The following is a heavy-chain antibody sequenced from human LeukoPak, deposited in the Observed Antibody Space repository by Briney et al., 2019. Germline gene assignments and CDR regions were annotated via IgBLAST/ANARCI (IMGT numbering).Heavy chain of an antibody. D-gene: IGHD6-19*01. CDR2: MSYGGDI. CDR1: GFAFSTYG. J-gene: IGHJ5*02. CDR3: ARDWGSSGWYNWFDP. Sequence: GGSLRLSCIASGFAFSTYGMHWVRQAPGKGLEWVAIMSYGGDIQYTDSVKGRFTISRDSSKNTLYLQMNSLRAEDTATYYCARDWGSSGWYNWFDPWGQGTLVTVSS. V-gene: IGHV3-30*03.